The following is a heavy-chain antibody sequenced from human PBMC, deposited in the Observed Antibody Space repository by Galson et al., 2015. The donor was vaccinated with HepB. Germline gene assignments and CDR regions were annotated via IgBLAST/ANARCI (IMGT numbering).Heavy chain of an antibody. J-gene: IGHJ5*02. V-gene: IGHV3-23*01. CDR1: GFSVSAYG. CDR2: IGRSGGTI. D-gene: IGHD3-10*01. Sequence: SLRLSCAASGFSVSAYGMTWVRQAPGKGLEWVSAIGRSGGTINYADSVKGRFTISRDNSKNTLHLQMNSLRVEDTAVYYCAKDGVTIVRGAWGQGTLVTVSS. CDR3: AKDGVTIVRGA.